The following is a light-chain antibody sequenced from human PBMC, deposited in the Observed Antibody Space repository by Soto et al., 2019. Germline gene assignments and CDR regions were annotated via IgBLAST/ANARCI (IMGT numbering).Light chain of an antibody. V-gene: IGKV3-15*01. CDR2: DAS. J-gene: IGKJ3*01. Sequence: EIVMTQSPATLSASLGERDTLSCRASQSVRSNLAWYQQKPGQAPRLLIYDASTRATGIPARFSFSGSGTEFNLTISSRQSEGFAVYYCQQYNNWPHRFTFGPGTKVDIK. CDR1: QSVRSN. CDR3: QQYNNWPHRFT.